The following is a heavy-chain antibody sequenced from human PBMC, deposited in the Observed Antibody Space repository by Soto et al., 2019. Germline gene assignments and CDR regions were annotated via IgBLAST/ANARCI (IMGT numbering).Heavy chain of an antibody. Sequence: SETLSLTCAVYGGSFSGYYWSWIRQPPGKGLEWIGYIYYSGSTNYNPSLKSRVTISVDTSKNQFSLKLSSVTAADTAVYYCARQSNGWNFDYWGQGTLVTVSS. J-gene: IGHJ4*02. CDR1: GGSFSGYY. D-gene: IGHD6-19*01. V-gene: IGHV4-59*08. CDR2: IYYSGST. CDR3: ARQSNGWNFDY.